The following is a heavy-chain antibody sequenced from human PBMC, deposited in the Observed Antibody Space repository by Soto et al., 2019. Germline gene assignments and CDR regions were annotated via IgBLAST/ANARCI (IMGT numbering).Heavy chain of an antibody. CDR1: GGSISSGGYY. V-gene: IGHV4-31*03. D-gene: IGHD3-3*01. CDR3: ARVLYYDFWSGMDV. Sequence: SETLSLTCTVSGGSISSGGYYWSWIRQHPGKGLEWIGYIYYSGSTYYNPSLKSRVTISVDTSKNQFSLKLSSVTAADTAVYYCARVLYYDFWSGMDVWGQGTTVTVSS. CDR2: IYYSGST. J-gene: IGHJ6*02.